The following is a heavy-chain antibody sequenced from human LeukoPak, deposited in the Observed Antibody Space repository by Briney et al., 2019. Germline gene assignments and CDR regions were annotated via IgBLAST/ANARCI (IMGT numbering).Heavy chain of an antibody. CDR1: GFTFVNYA. V-gene: IGHV3-23*01. Sequence: GGSLRLSCAGSGFTFVNYAMSWVRQAPGKGLEWVSSISGSGGTTYYADSLKGRFTISRDNSKKTLYLQMNFLRADDTAVYYCAQDSGVTYYYGSGSATYFEKWGQGALVTVSS. CDR2: ISGSGGTT. CDR3: AQDSGVTYYYGSGSATYFEK. D-gene: IGHD3-10*01. J-gene: IGHJ4*02.